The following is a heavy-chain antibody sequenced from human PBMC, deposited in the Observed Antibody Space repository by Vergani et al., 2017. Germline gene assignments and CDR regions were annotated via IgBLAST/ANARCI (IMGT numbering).Heavy chain of an antibody. Sequence: QVQLVQSGAEVNKPGASVKVSCKAPGYTFTGYYMHWVRQAPGQGLEWMGWFNPNSGGTNYAQTFQGRVTMTRGTSISTAYLELSRLRSDDTAVYYCARDGEEIVVVRAAMGGYNWFDPWGQGTLVTVSS. J-gene: IGHJ5*02. V-gene: IGHV1-2*02. D-gene: IGHD2-2*01. CDR2: FNPNSGGT. CDR1: GYTFTGYY. CDR3: ARDGEEIVVVRAAMGGYNWFDP.